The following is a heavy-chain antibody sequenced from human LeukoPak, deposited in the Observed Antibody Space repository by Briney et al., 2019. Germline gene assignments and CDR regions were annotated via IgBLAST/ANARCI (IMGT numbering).Heavy chain of an antibody. D-gene: IGHD6-6*01. Sequence: GASVKVSCKASGYTFTSYGISWVRQAPGQGLEWLGWVSAYDGNTKYEQRLQGRVTMTTDTSTSTAYMELRSLRSDDTAVYYCAREQLVWDDMKNTYYGMDVWGQGTTVTVSS. V-gene: IGHV1-18*01. J-gene: IGHJ6*02. CDR3: AREQLVWDDMKNTYYGMDV. CDR1: GYTFTSYG. CDR2: VSAYDGNT.